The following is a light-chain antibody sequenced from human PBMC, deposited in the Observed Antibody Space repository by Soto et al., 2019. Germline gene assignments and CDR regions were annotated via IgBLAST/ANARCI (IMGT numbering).Light chain of an antibody. CDR3: AAWDDSLNGWV. J-gene: IGLJ3*02. Sequence: QAVLTQPPSASGTPGQRVTISCSGSRSNSESNTVNWYQQLPGTAPKLLIFNNNQCPSGVPDRFSGSKSGTSASLAISGLQSGDEADYYCAAWDDSLNGWVFGGGTKLTVL. CDR2: NNN. V-gene: IGLV1-44*01. CDR1: RSNSESNT.